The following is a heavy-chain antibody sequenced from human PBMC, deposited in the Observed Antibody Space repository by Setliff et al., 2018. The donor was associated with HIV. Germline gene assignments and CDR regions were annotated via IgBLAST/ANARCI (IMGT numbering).Heavy chain of an antibody. CDR1: GGSITSYY. CDR3: ARGGGTGSFDY. Sequence: PSETLSLTCTVSGGSITSYYWSWIRQPAGKGLEWFGRIYISGITNYNPSFESRVTMSIDTSRNQFSLKLSSVTAADTAVYYCARGGGTGSFDYWGQGTLVTVSS. D-gene: IGHD3-16*01. J-gene: IGHJ4*02. CDR2: IYISGIT. V-gene: IGHV4-4*07.